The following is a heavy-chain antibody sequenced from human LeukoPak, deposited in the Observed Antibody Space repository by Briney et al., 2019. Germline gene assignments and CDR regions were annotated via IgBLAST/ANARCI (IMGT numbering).Heavy chain of an antibody. CDR3: ARLRDLYNCFDP. Sequence: TSETLSLTCVVSGYSISSGYYWGWIRQPPGKGLEWIATIHHSGSTYYSPSLKSRVTISVDTSKNQFSLKLSSVTAADTAVYYCARLRDLYNCFDPWGQGTLVIVSS. D-gene: IGHD5-24*01. CDR1: GYSISSGYY. V-gene: IGHV4-38-2*01. CDR2: IHHSGST. J-gene: IGHJ5*02.